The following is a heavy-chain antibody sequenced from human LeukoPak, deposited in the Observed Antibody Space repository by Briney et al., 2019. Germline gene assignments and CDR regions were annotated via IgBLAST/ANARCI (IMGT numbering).Heavy chain of an antibody. V-gene: IGHV4-30-2*01. J-gene: IGHJ4*02. CDR3: ARTRDSWSGYFDY. D-gene: IGHD3-3*01. CDR1: GVSITSDTYC. Sequence: SETLSLTCAVSGVSITSDTYCWSWIRQPPGKGLEWIGYILHSGSTYYNPSLKSRVTISIDTSKSQFSLKLSSVTAADTAVYYCARTRDSWSGYFDYWGQGTLVTVSS. CDR2: ILHSGST.